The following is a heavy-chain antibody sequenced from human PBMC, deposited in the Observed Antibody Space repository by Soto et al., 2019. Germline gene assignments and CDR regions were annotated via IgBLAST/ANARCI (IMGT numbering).Heavy chain of an antibody. Sequence: EVQLLESGGGLVQPGESLRLSCAASRFTFSNYAMTWVRQAPGKGLEWVSSIRAGGGSTYYADSVKGRFTISRDNSKNTLYLQMNSLRAEDTAVYYCAKDRAPLDYWGQGTLVTVSS. CDR2: IRAGGGST. J-gene: IGHJ4*02. CDR3: AKDRAPLDY. CDR1: RFTFSNYA. V-gene: IGHV3-23*01.